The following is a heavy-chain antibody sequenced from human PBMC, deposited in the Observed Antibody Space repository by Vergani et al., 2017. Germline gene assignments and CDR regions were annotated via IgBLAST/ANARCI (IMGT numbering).Heavy chain of an antibody. CDR2: IRYDGSNK. CDR1: GFTFSSYG. V-gene: IGHV3-30*02. Sequence: QVQLVESGGGVVQPGRSLRLSCAASGFTFSSYGMHWVRQAPGKGLEWVAFIRYDGSNKYYEDSVKGRLTITRDNSKNTLYLQMNSLRAEDTAVYYCATPPLATVTTDYMDVWGKGTTVTVSS. J-gene: IGHJ6*03. CDR3: ATPPLATVTTDYMDV. D-gene: IGHD4-17*01.